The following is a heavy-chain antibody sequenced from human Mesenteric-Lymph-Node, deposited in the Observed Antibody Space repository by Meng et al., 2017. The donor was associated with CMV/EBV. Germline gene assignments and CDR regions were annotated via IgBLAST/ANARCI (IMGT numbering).Heavy chain of an antibody. CDR3: ARQLTYIVVLDY. Sequence: TVSGDSISSGDYYWTWIRQPPGKGLEWIGNIYYDGSPYYNPSLKSRLTISVDTSRNQFSLRLNSVTAADTAVYYCARQLTYIVVLDYWGQGSLVTVSS. CDR2: IYYDGSP. D-gene: IGHD2-15*01. V-gene: IGHV4-30-4*08. CDR1: GDSISSGDYY. J-gene: IGHJ4*02.